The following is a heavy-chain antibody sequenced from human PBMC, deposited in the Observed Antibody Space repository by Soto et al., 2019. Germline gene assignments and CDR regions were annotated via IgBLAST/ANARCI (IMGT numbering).Heavy chain of an antibody. V-gene: IGHV3-33*01. CDR1: GFAFSRYG. CDR2: IWYDGSNK. Sequence: QVQLMESGGGVVQPGRSRRLSCTASGFAFSRYGRQGVRQAPGKGLEGVAVIWYDGSNKYYADSVKGRFTISRDNSKNTLYLQMNGLGVDDTAVYYCARGTLRGDYGADYWGQGTLVTVSS. D-gene: IGHD2-21*02. CDR3: ARGTLRGDYGADY. J-gene: IGHJ4*02.